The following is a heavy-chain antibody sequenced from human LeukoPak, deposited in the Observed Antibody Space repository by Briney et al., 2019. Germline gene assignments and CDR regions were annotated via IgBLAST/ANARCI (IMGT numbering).Heavy chain of an antibody. CDR3: AREARAPAYPWTLYYFDF. CDR2: IYHSGST. V-gene: IGHV4-38-2*02. J-gene: IGHJ4*02. D-gene: IGHD3/OR15-3a*01. Sequence: SETLSLTCAVSGYSISSGYYWGWIRQPPGEGLEWIATIYHSGSTYYNPSLKSRVTISLDTSKNQFSLRLTSVTAADTAVYFCAREARAPAYPWTLYYFDFWGQGTLVTVS. CDR1: GYSISSGYY.